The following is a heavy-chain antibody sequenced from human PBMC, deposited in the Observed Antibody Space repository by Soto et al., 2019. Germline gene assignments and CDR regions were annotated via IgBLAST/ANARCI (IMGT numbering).Heavy chain of an antibody. CDR2: INSDGSST. J-gene: IGHJ4*02. V-gene: IGHV3-74*01. D-gene: IGHD2-21*01. CDR1: GFTFSSYW. CDR3: AIDPSSQIAIRDY. Sequence: EVQLVESGGGLVQPGGSLRLSCAASGFTFSSYWMHWVRQATGKGLVWVSRINSDGSSTSYADSVKGRFTISRDNAKNTLYLQMNSLRAEYTAVYYCAIDPSSQIAIRDYWGQGTLVTVSS.